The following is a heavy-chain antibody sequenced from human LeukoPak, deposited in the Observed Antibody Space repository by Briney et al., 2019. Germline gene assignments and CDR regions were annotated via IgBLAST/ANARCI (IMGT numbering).Heavy chain of an antibody. Sequence: GGSLRLSCTVSGFTVSSNSMSWVRQAPGKGLEWVSFIYSDNTHYSDSVKGRFTISIDNSKNTVYLQINSLRADDTAVYYCARAHTDGATYFNYWGLGTLVTVSS. J-gene: IGHJ4*02. CDR2: IYSDNT. D-gene: IGHD2-15*01. CDR1: GFTVSSNS. CDR3: ARAHTDGATYFNY. V-gene: IGHV3-53*01.